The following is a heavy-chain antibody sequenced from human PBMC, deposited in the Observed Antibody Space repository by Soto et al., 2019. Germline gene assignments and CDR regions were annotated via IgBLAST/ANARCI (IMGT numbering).Heavy chain of an antibody. J-gene: IGHJ4*02. CDR1: GGSFSGYY. CDR3: AESGYDYDFDY. Sequence: SETLSLTFAVYGGSFSGYYWSWIRQPPGKGLEWIGEINHSGSTNYNPSLKSRVTISVDTSKNQFSLKLSSVTAADTAVYYCAESGYDYDFDYWGQGTLVTVSS. CDR2: INHSGST. D-gene: IGHD5-12*01. V-gene: IGHV4-34*01.